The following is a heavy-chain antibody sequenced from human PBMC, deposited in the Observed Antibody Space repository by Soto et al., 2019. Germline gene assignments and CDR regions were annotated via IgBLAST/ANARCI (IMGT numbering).Heavy chain of an antibody. D-gene: IGHD2-15*01. Sequence: GGSLRLSCAASGFTFSSYAMHWVRQAPGKGLEWVAVISYDGSNKYYADSVKGRFTISRDNSKNTLYLQMNSLRAEDTAVYYCARGHYCSGGSCHPRTAYYYYGMDVWGQGTTVTVSS. J-gene: IGHJ6*02. CDR3: ARGHYCSGGSCHPRTAYYYYGMDV. CDR2: ISYDGSNK. V-gene: IGHV3-30-3*01. CDR1: GFTFSSYA.